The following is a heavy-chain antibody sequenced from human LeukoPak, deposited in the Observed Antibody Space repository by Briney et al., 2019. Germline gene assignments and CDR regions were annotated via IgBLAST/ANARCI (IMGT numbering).Heavy chain of an antibody. J-gene: IGHJ4*02. CDR3: ASGTSVTTLDY. CDR2: TYSDGST. Sequence: GGSLRLSCAASGFTVSRNYMSWVRQAPGKGLESVSITYSDGSTYYADSVKGRFTISRDNSKNTLYLQMNSLRAEDTAVYYCASGTSVTTLDYWGQGTLVAVSS. D-gene: IGHD4-17*01. V-gene: IGHV3-53*01. CDR1: GFTVSRNY.